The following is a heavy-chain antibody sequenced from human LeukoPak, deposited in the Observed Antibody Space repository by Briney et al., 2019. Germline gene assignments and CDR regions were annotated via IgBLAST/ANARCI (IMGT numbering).Heavy chain of an antibody. J-gene: IGHJ4*02. D-gene: IGHD6-6*01. Sequence: ETLSFTCAVYGGSFSGYHWSWIRQPPGKGLEWIGEINHRGSTNYNPSLKSRVTMSVDTSKNQFSLKLSSVTAADTAVYYCARGRGAARFVTIEFDYWGQGTLVTVSS. CDR1: GGSFSGYH. V-gene: IGHV4-34*01. CDR3: ARGRGAARFVTIEFDY. CDR2: INHRGST.